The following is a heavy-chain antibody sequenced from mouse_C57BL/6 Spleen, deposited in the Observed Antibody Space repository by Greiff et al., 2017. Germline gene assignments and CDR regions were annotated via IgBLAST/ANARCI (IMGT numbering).Heavy chain of an antibody. D-gene: IGHD1-1*01. CDR3: ARSYGSIPYAMDD. J-gene: IGHJ4*01. CDR1: GYTFTSYW. V-gene: IGHV1-69*01. Sequence: VQLQQSGAELVMPGASVTLSCKASGYTFTSYWMHWVKQRPGQGLEWIGAIDPSDSYTNYNQKFKGKSTLTVDKSSSTAYMQLSSLTSEDSAVYYCARSYGSIPYAMDDWGKGTSVTVSS. CDR2: IDPSDSYT.